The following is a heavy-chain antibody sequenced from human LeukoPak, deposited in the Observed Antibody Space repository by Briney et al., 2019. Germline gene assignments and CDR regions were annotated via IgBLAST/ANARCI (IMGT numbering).Heavy chain of an antibody. J-gene: IGHJ4*02. V-gene: IGHV3-23*01. D-gene: IGHD7-27*01. CDR2: ISGSGGST. CDR1: GFTFSSYA. CDR3: ARGGWGSYFDY. Sequence: GGSLRLSCAASGFTFSSYAMSWVRQAPGKGLEWVSGISGSGGSTYYADSVKGRFTISRDNSKNTLYLQMNSLRAEDTAVYYCARGGWGSYFDYWGQGTLVTVSS.